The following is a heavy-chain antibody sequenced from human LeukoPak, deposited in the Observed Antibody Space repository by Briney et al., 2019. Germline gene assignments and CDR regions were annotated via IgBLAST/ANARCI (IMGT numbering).Heavy chain of an antibody. D-gene: IGHD5-12*01. V-gene: IGHV3-66*02. CDR2: IYSGGST. J-gene: IGHJ4*02. CDR1: GFTVSSNY. Sequence: GESLRLSCAASGFTVSSNYMSWVRQAPGKGLAWVSVIYSGGSTYYADSVKGRFTISRDNSKNTLYLQMNSLRAEDTAVYYCARVEDIVATLDYWGQGTLVTVSS. CDR3: ARVEDIVATLDY.